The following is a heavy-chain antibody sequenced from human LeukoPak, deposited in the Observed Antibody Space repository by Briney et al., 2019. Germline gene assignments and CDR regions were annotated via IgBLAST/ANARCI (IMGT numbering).Heavy chain of an antibody. Sequence: ASVKVSCKASGYTFTGYYIYWVRQAPGQGLEWMGWINPNSGGTNYAQNFQGRVTMTRDTSISTAYMELSRLTSDDTAVYYCARGLLTARARDAFDIWGQGTMVTVSS. D-gene: IGHD7-27*01. CDR3: ARGLLTARARDAFDI. V-gene: IGHV1-2*02. CDR2: INPNSGGT. J-gene: IGHJ3*02. CDR1: GYTFTGYY.